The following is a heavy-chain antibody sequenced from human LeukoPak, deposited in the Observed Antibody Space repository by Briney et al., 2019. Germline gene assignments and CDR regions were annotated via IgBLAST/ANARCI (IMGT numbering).Heavy chain of an antibody. CDR2: ISAYNGNT. CDR3: ARDGYYCSGGSCYNWFDP. D-gene: IGHD2-15*01. V-gene: IGHV1-18*01. Sequence: ASVKVSRKASGYTFTSYGISWVRQSPGQGREGMGWISAYNGNTDYAQKLPARVTITTATSTSTAYMKLRSLRSDDTAVYYCARDGYYCSGGSCYNWFDPWGQGTLVTVSS. CDR1: GYTFTSYG. J-gene: IGHJ5*02.